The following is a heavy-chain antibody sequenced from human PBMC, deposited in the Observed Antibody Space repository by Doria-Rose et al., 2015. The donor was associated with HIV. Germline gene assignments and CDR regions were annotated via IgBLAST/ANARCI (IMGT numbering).Heavy chain of an antibody. Sequence: SGPVLVKPTETLTLTCTVSGVSLSSPGVGVSWIRQPPGKALEWLANIFSDDERSYKTSRKSRLTIARGTSKSQVVLTMTDMDPVDTATYYCARIKSSRWYHKYYFDFWGQGTLVIVSA. V-gene: IGHV2-26*01. CDR1: GVSLSSPGVG. CDR2: IFSDDER. D-gene: IGHD6-13*01. CDR3: ARIKSSRWYHKYYFDF. J-gene: IGHJ4*02.